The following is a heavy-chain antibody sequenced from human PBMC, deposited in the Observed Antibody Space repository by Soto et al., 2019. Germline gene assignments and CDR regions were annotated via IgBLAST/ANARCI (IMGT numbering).Heavy chain of an antibody. CDR2: ISWDGGST. Sequence: EVQLVESGGVVVQPGGSLRLSCAASGFTFDDYTMHWVRQAPGKGLEWVSLISWDGGSTYYADSVKGRFTISRDNSKNSLYLQMNSLRTEDTALYYCAKVLDIVVVVAALSFWGQGTMVTVSS. CDR1: GFTFDDYT. CDR3: AKVLDIVVVVAALSF. J-gene: IGHJ3*01. V-gene: IGHV3-43*01. D-gene: IGHD2-15*01.